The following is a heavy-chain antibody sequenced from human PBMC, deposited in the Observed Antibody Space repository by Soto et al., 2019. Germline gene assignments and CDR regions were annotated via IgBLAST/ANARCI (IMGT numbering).Heavy chain of an antibody. CDR1: GFNVRSYW. V-gene: IGHV3-7*01. J-gene: IGHJ4*02. Sequence: GGSLRLSCAVSGFNVRSYWMSWVRQAPGKGLEWMASIKEDGSEIYYLQSVRGRFTISRDSAGNALQLAMNYLSAEDTATYFCARDIGFDYVNWGQGTLVTVSS. CDR2: IKEDGSEI. CDR3: ARDIGFDYVN. D-gene: IGHD3-16*01.